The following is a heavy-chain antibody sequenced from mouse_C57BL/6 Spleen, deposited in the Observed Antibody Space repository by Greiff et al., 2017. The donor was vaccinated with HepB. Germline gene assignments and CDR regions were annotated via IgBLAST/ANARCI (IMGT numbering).Heavy chain of an antibody. D-gene: IGHD1-1*01. CDR3: ARPYGSSYFDY. J-gene: IGHJ2*01. V-gene: IGHV1-42*01. CDR1: GYSFTGYY. Sequence: EVQLQQSGPELVKPGASVKISCKASGYSFTGYYMNWVKQSPEKSLEWIGEINPSAGGTTYNQKFKAKATLTVDKSSSTAYMQLKSLTSEDSAVYYCARPYGSSYFDYWGQGTTLTVSS. CDR2: INPSAGGT.